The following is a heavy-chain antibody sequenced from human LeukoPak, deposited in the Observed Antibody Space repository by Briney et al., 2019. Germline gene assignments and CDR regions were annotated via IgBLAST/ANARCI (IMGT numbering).Heavy chain of an antibody. D-gene: IGHD2-15*01. Sequence: SETLSLTCTVSGYSISSGYYWSWIWQPPGKGLEWIGYIYYSGSTNYNPSLKSRVTISVDTSKNQFSLKLSSVTAADTAVYYCARFGGYNYGMDVWGQGTTVTVSS. J-gene: IGHJ6*02. CDR3: ARFGGYNYGMDV. V-gene: IGHV4-38-2*02. CDR1: GYSISSGYY. CDR2: IYYSGST.